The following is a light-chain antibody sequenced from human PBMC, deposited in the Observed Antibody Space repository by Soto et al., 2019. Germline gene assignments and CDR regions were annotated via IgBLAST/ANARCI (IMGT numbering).Light chain of an antibody. V-gene: IGKV3-11*01. J-gene: IGKJ5*01. CDR1: QSIGSY. CDR2: DAS. Sequence: EIVLTQSPATLSLSPGERASLSCRASQSIGSYLAWYQQRPGQPPRLLIYDASNRATGIPARFSGSGSGTDFTLTISSLEPEDFAVYYCQQRNNWQAFGQGTRLEI. CDR3: QQRNNWQA.